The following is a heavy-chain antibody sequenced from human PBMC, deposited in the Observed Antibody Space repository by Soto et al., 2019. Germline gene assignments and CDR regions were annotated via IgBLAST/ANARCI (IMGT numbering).Heavy chain of an antibody. D-gene: IGHD1-7*01. Sequence: VQLQGSGPGLVKLSQTLSLTCTVSGASVNTGDYYWSYIRQPPGKGLEWLGYIFYSGDTYYTPSLKSRATISLNTSRNQFSLTLTSVTDADTAVYYCVGTGTTDDFWGQGTLVTVSS. CDR1: GASVNTGDYY. J-gene: IGHJ1*01. CDR2: IFYSGDT. CDR3: VGTGTTDDF. V-gene: IGHV4-30-4*01.